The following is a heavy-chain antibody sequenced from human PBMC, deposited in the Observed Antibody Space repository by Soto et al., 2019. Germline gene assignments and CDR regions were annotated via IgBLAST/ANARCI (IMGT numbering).Heavy chain of an antibody. J-gene: IGHJ4*02. CDR3: AYSSTPFDY. Sequence: PGGSLRLSCAASGFTVSSNYMNWVRQAPGKGLEWVSVIYSGGSKYYADSVKGRFTISRDNSKNTLFLQMNSLRAEDTAVYYCAYSSTPFDYWGQGTLVTVSS. CDR2: IYSGGSK. D-gene: IGHD6-13*01. V-gene: IGHV3-66*01. CDR1: GFTVSSNY.